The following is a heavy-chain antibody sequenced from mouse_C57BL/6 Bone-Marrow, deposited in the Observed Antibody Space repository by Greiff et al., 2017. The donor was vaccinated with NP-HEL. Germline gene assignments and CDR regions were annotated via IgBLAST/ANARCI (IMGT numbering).Heavy chain of an antibody. Sequence: EVQLQQSGAELVRPGASVKLSCTASGFNIKDDYMHWVKQRPEQGLEWIGCIDPENGDTEYASKFQGKATITADTSSNTAYLQLSSLTSEDTAVYYCTTDRVIYYYGSSYWYFDVWGTGTTVTVSS. J-gene: IGHJ1*03. D-gene: IGHD1-1*01. CDR1: GFNIKDDY. CDR2: IDPENGDT. V-gene: IGHV14-4*01. CDR3: TTDRVIYYYGSSYWYFDV.